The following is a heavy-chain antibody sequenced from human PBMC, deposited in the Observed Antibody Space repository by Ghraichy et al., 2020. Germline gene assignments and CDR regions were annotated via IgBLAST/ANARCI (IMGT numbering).Heavy chain of an antibody. Sequence: SETLSLTCTVSGGSISSYYWSWIRQPPGKGLEWIGYIYYSGSTNYNPSLKSRVTISVDTSKNQFSLKLSSVTAAETAVYYCAIEGDIVVVPAAIEGAFDIWGQGTMVTVSS. CDR3: AIEGDIVVVPAAIEGAFDI. J-gene: IGHJ3*02. CDR2: IYYSGST. D-gene: IGHD2-2*02. CDR1: GGSISSYY. V-gene: IGHV4-59*01.